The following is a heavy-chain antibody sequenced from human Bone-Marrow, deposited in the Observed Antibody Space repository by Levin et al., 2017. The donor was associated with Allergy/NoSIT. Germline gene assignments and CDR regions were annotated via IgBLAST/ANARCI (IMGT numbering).Heavy chain of an antibody. J-gene: IGHJ5*02. D-gene: IGHD2-2*01. V-gene: IGHV3-23*01. Sequence: GGSLRLSCEASGFTFSSYAMSWVRQAPGKGLEWVSAMSGSSGATYYADSVKGRFTISRDNSGNTLYLQMNSVRVEDSAIYYCTRLGGFCTTTTCLLFDPWGQGTLVTVSS. CDR1: GFTFSSYA. CDR3: TRLGGFCTTTTCLLFDP. CDR2: MSGSSGAT.